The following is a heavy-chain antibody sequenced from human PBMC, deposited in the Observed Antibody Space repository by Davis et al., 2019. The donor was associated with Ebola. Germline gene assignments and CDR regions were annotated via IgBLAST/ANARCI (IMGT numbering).Heavy chain of an antibody. Sequence: SETLSLTCTVSGGSFSGYYWSWIRQPPGKGLEWIGEINHSGSTNYNPSLKSRVTISVDTSKNQFSLKLSSVTAADTAVYYCARGLTYYYDSSGYYWGQGTLVTVSS. CDR3: ARGLTYYYDSSGYY. J-gene: IGHJ4*02. D-gene: IGHD3-22*01. CDR2: INHSGST. V-gene: IGHV4-34*01. CDR1: GGSFSGYY.